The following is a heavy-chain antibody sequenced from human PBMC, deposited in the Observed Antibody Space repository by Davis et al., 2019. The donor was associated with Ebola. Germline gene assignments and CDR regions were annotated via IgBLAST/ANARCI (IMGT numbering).Heavy chain of an antibody. CDR2: INPNSGGT. V-gene: IGHV1-2*04. CDR1: GYTFTGYY. Sequence: ASVKVSCKASGYTFTGYYMHWVRQAPGQGLEWMGWINPNSGGTNYAQKFQGWVTMTRDTSISTAYMELSRLRSDDTAVYYCARATGWQQLVNYYYGMDVWGQGTTVTVSS. CDR3: ARATGWQQLVNYYYGMDV. J-gene: IGHJ6*02. D-gene: IGHD6-13*01.